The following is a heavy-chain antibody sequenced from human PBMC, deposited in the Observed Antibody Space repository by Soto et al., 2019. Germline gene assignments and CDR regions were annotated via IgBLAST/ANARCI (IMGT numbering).Heavy chain of an antibody. CDR2: IWRDGSSE. D-gene: IGHD6-13*01. CDR1: GFTFSNFG. CDR3: ARTLSSPDV. V-gene: IGHV3-33*01. J-gene: IGHJ6*02. Sequence: PGGSLRLSCAASGFTFSNFGMHWVRQAPGRGLEWVALIWRDGSSEYYADSVKGRFTVSRDNSKNTPYLQMNSLRVEDTAVYYCARTLSSPDVWGQGTTVTVSS.